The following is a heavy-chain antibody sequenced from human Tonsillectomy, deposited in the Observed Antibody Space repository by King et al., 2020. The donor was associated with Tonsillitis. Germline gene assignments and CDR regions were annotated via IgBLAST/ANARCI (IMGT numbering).Heavy chain of an antibody. D-gene: IGHD1-26*01. Sequence: VQLQQWGAGLLKPSETLSLTCAVYGGSFSDYYWTWIRQPPGKGLEWIGEIHHSGRNNYNPSLKSRITILVDTSKNQFSLKLSSVTAADTAVYYCARGSDSGSDVPLDIWGQGTMVTVSS. CDR3: ARGSDSGSDVPLDI. CDR1: GGSFSDYY. CDR2: IHHSGRN. V-gene: IGHV4-34*01. J-gene: IGHJ3*02.